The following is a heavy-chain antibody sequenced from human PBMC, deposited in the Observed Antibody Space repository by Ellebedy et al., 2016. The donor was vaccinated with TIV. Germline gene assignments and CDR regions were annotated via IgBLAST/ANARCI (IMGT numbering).Heavy chain of an antibody. J-gene: IGHJ2*01. CDR2: ISGSGGST. D-gene: IGHD5-18*01. V-gene: IGHV3-23*01. Sequence: GGSLRLSCAASGFTFSSYAMSWVRQAPGKGLEWVSAISGSGGSTYYADSVKGRFTISRDNSKNTLYLQMNSLKTEDTAVYYCTTDGAGYSYGWRDRYWYFDLWGRGTLVTVSS. CDR3: TTDGAGYSYGWRDRYWYFDL. CDR1: GFTFSSYA.